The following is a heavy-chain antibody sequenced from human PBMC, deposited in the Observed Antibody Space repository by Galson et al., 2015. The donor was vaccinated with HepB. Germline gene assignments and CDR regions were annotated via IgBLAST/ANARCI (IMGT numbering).Heavy chain of an antibody. V-gene: IGHV6-1*01. CDR3: ARAYCGVDCSYFDY. Sequence: CAISGDSVSSHSASWNWIRQSPSSGLEWLGRTYYRSKWYNDYAVSVKSRISINRDTSKNQFSLQLNSVTPEDTAVYYCARAYCGVDCSYFDYWGQGTLVTVSP. CDR1: GDSVSSHSAS. D-gene: IGHD2-21*01. CDR2: TYYRSKWYN. J-gene: IGHJ4*02.